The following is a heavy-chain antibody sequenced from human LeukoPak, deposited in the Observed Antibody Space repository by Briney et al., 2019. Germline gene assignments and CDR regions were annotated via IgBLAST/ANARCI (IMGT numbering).Heavy chain of an antibody. V-gene: IGHV4-39*01. CDR3: ARQRADYFYYYVDV. CDR1: GGSIGTTNYY. D-gene: IGHD3-9*01. J-gene: IGHJ6*03. Sequence: SETPSLTCTVSGGSIGTTNYYWGWLRQPPGKGLEWIGSIYYSETTYDNPSLESRVTISIETSKNQFSLKLSSVTAADMAVYYCARQRADYFYYYVDVWGKGTTVTVS. CDR2: IYYSETT.